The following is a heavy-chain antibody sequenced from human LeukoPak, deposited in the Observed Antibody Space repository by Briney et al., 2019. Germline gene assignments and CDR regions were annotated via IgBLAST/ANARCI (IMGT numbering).Heavy chain of an antibody. CDR3: ARDGQLEGSPFDY. V-gene: IGHV3-23*01. CDR2: IRGSGAGT. D-gene: IGHD2-2*01. CDR1: GFTFSSYA. J-gene: IGHJ4*02. Sequence: PGGSLRLSCAASGFTFSSYAMTWVRQAPGKGLEWVSSIRGSGAGTSYAASVEGRFTMSRDNSKNTLYLQMNSLRAEDTAVYYCARDGQLEGSPFDYWGQGTLVTVSS.